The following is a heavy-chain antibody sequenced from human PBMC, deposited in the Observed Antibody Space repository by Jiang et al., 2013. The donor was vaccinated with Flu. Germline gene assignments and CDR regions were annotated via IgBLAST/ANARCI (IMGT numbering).Heavy chain of an antibody. V-gene: IGHV1-24*01. D-gene: IGHD5-18*01. J-gene: IGHJ4*02. Sequence: YAQKFQGRVTMTEDTSTDTAYMELSSLRSEDTAVYYCATGSYGTEDYYFDYWGQGTLVT. CDR3: ATGSYGTEDYYFDY.